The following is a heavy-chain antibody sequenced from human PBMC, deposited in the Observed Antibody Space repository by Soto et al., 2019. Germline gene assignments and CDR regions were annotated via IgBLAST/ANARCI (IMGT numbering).Heavy chain of an antibody. CDR1: GGTFSSYA. CDR2: IIPIFGTA. D-gene: IGHD5-18*01. V-gene: IGHV1-69*13. CDR3: ARGGQVPDAISEERQLWLPDYFDY. Sequence: SVKVSCKASGGTFSSYAISWVRQAPGQGLEWMGGIIPIFGTANYAQKFQGRVTITADESTSTAYMELSSLRSEDTAVYYCARGGQVPDAISEERQLWLPDYFDYWGQGTLVTVSS. J-gene: IGHJ4*02.